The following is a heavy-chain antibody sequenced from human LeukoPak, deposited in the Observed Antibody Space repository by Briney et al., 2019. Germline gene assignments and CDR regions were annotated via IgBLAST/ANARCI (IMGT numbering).Heavy chain of an antibody. CDR2: IYHSGST. J-gene: IGHJ4*02. Sequence: PSQTLSLTCAVSGGSISSGGYSWSWIRQPPGKGLEWIGYIYHSGSTYYNPSLKSRVTISVDRSKNQFSLKLSSVTAADTAVYYCARHYYDSSGYYGEGYYFDYWGQGTLVTVSS. V-gene: IGHV4-30-2*01. CDR1: GGSISSGGYS. D-gene: IGHD3-22*01. CDR3: ARHYYDSSGYYGEGYYFDY.